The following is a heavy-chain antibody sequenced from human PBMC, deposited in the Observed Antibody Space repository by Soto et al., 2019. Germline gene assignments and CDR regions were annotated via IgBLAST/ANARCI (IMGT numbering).Heavy chain of an antibody. D-gene: IGHD3-3*01. Sequence: QGQLMESGGGVVQPGKSLSLSCAASGFTFGSYGMNWVRQAPGKGLEWVAAISYLGDEQFYADSVRGRFTISRDNSKNTLYLQMESLSADDTAVYYCAKRPLPPAMHTIFGVVVSGEDHWGQGTLVIVSS. CDR3: AKRPLPPAMHTIFGVVVSGEDH. J-gene: IGHJ4*02. CDR2: ISYLGDEQ. CDR1: GFTFGSYG. V-gene: IGHV3-30*18.